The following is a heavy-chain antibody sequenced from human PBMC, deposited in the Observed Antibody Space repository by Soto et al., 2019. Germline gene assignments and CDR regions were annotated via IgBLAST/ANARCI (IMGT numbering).Heavy chain of an antibody. D-gene: IGHD3-10*01. CDR1: GYTFTGYY. Sequence: QVQLVQSRAEVKKPGASVKVSCKASGYTFTGYYMHWVRQAPGQGLEWMGWINPNSGGTNYAQKVRGWVTMTRDPSIRTAYRELSRLRSEDTAGYYCARGVPLLWFVGGWFDPWGQGTLVTVSS. CDR3: ARGVPLLWFVGGWFDP. J-gene: IGHJ5*02. V-gene: IGHV1-2*04. CDR2: INPNSGGT.